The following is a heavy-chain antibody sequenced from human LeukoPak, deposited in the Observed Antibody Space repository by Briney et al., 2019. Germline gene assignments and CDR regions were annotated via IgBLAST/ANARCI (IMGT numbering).Heavy chain of an antibody. D-gene: IGHD3-10*01. V-gene: IGHV3-23*01. CDR1: GFTFSSYA. CDR3: AKNYDSGRGVPYGMDV. CDR2: IGAGSGAIT. Sequence: GGSLRLSCAASGFTFSSYAMRWVRQAPGKGLEWVSAIGAGSGAITIYADSVKGRFTISRDNSKNTLYLQMNSLRGEDTAVYYCAKNYDSGRGVPYGMDVWGQGTTVTVSS. J-gene: IGHJ6*02.